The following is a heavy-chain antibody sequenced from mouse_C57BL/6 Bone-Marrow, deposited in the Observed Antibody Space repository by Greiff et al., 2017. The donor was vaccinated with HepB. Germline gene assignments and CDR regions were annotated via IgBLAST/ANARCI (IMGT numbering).Heavy chain of an antibody. CDR3: ANYYFFFDY. CDR1: GYTFTSYG. Sequence: VQGVESGAELARPGASVKLSCKASGYTFTSYGISWVKQRTGQGLEWIGEIYPRSGNTYYNEKFKGKATLTADKSSSTAYMELRSLTSEDSAVYFCANYYFFFDYWGQGTTLTVSS. D-gene: IGHD2-1*01. CDR2: IYPRSGNT. J-gene: IGHJ2*01. V-gene: IGHV1-81*01.